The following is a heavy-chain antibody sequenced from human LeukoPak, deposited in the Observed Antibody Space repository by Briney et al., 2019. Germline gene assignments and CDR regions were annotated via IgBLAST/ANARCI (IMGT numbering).Heavy chain of an antibody. CDR1: GFIFSGSA. CDR3: AKDIGAGIAAAGTGLDY. CDR2: INGVSSHI. J-gene: IGHJ4*02. V-gene: IGHV3-21*04. D-gene: IGHD6-13*01. Sequence: KPGGSLRLSCAASGFIFSGSAMNWVRQAPGKGLEWVSSINGVSSHIYYADSVKGRFTIYRDNAKNSLYLQMNSLRAEDTALYYCAKDIGAGIAAAGTGLDYWGQGTLVTVSS.